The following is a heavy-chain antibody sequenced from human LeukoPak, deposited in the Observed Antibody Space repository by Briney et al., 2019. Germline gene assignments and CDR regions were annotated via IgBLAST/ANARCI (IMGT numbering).Heavy chain of an antibody. CDR2: IYHSGST. CDR3: ARVVSMLVRAFDI. V-gene: IGHV4-4*02. D-gene: IGHD6-13*01. J-gene: IGHJ3*02. Sequence: SETLSLTCAVSGGSIRSSNWWSWVRQPPGKGLEWIGEIYHSGSTNYNPSLKSRVTISVDKSKNQFSLKLSSVTAADTAVYYCARVVSMLVRAFDIWGQGTMVTVSS. CDR1: GGSIRSSNW.